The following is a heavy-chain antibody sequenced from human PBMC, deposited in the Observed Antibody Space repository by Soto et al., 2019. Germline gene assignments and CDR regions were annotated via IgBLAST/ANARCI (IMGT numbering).Heavy chain of an antibody. D-gene: IGHD1-1*01. CDR2: IIPIIGTA. CDR3: ARGDWNPTPAYYYFGMDV. V-gene: IGHV1-69*06. J-gene: IGHJ6*02. CDR1: GCTFSSYA. Sequence: SVKVSCKASGCTFSSYAISWVRQAPGQGLEWMGGIIPIIGTANYAQKFQGRVTITADTSTSTADMELSSLRSEETAVYFCARGDWNPTPAYYYFGMDVWGQGTTVTVSS.